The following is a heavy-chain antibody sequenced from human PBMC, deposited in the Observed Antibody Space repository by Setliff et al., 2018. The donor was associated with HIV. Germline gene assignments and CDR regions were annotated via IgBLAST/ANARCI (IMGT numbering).Heavy chain of an antibody. CDR2: IWYDGSNK. V-gene: IGHV3-33*06. CDR1: GFTFSSYG. Sequence: GGSLRLSCAASGFTFSSYGMRWVRQAPGKGLEWVAVIWYDGSNKYYADSVKGRFTISRDNSKNTLYLQMNSLRAEDTAVYYCAKAVGGGYAGYFDYWGQGTLVTVSS. D-gene: IGHD5-12*01. CDR3: AKAVGGGYAGYFDY. J-gene: IGHJ4*02.